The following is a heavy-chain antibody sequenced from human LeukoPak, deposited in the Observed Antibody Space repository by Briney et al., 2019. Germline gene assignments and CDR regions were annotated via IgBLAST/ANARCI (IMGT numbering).Heavy chain of an antibody. J-gene: IGHJ4*02. CDR1: GGTFISYA. CDR2: IIPIFGTA. CDR3: ARGSGYCSSTSCYDFDY. V-gene: IGHV1-69*13. D-gene: IGHD2-2*01. Sequence: SVKVSCKASGGTFISYASSWVRQAPGQGREWMGGIIPIFGTANYAQKFQGRVTITADESTSTAYMELSSLRSEDTAVYYCARGSGYCSSTSCYDFDYWGQGTLVTVSS.